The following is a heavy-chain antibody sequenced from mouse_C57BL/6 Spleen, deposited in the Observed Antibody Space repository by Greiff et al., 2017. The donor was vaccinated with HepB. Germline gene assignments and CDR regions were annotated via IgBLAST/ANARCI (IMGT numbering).Heavy chain of an antibody. CDR2: INPYNGDT. CDR3: ARSGYYYGSSHWYFDV. V-gene: IGHV1-20*01. CDR1: GYSFTGYF. Sequence: EVQLVESGPELVKPGDSVKISCKASGYSFTGYFMNWVMQSHGKSLEWIGRINPYNGDTFYNQKFKGKATLTVDKSSSTAHMELRSLTSEDSAVYYCARSGYYYGSSHWYFDVWGTGTTVTVSS. J-gene: IGHJ1*03. D-gene: IGHD1-1*01.